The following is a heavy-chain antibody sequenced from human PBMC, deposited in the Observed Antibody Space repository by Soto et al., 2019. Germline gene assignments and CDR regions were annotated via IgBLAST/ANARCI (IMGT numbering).Heavy chain of an antibody. CDR2: IYTSGST. Sequence: PSATLSLTCTVSGGSISSFYWSWIRQPAGKGLEWIGRIYTSGSTNYNPSLKSRVTISVDTSKNQFSLKLSSVTAADTAVYYCARDSTYYYDSSGHPYGMDVWGQGTTVT. CDR3: ARDSTYYYDSSGHPYGMDV. V-gene: IGHV4-4*07. CDR1: GGSISSFY. J-gene: IGHJ6*02. D-gene: IGHD3-22*01.